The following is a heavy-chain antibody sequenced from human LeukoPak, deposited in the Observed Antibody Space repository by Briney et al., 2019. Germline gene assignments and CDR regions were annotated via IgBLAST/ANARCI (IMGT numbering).Heavy chain of an antibody. V-gene: IGHV4-61*01. CDR2: IYYSGST. CDR3: ARGGDSTVDY. D-gene: IGHD3-10*01. Sequence: SETLSLTCAVSGYSISSGYYWSWIRQPPGQGLEWIGYIYYSGSTNYNPSLKSRVTISVDTSKNQFSLKLSSVTAADTAVYYCARGGDSTVDYWGQGTLVTVSS. CDR1: GYSISSGYY. J-gene: IGHJ4*02.